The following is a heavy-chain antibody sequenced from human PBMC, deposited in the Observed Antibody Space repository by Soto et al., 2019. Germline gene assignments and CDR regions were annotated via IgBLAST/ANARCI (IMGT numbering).Heavy chain of an antibody. Sequence: GASVKVSCKASGYTFTSYDINWVRQATGQGLEWMGWMNPNSGNTGYAQKFQGRVTMTTDTSTSTAYMELRSLRPDDTAVYYCARGVENSSAWYSDAFDIWGQGTMVTLSS. V-gene: IGHV1-8*01. J-gene: IGHJ3*02. CDR1: GYTFTSYD. D-gene: IGHD6-19*01. CDR3: ARGVENSSAWYSDAFDI. CDR2: MNPNSGNT.